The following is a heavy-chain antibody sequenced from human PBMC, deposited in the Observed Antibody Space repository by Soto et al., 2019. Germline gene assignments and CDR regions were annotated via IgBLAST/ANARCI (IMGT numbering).Heavy chain of an antibody. J-gene: IGHJ4*02. CDR2: ISAYNGNT. CDR3: ARDLESSYGLNNDY. Sequence: ASVKVSCKSSGYTFTSYGISCVRQAPGQGLEWMGWISAYNGNTNYAQKLQGRVTMTTDTSTSTAYMELRSLRSDDTAVYYCARDLESSYGLNNDYWGQGTLVTVSS. D-gene: IGHD5-18*01. CDR1: GYTFTSYG. V-gene: IGHV1-18*01.